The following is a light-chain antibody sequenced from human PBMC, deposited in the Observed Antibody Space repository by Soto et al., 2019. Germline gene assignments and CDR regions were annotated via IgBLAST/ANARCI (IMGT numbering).Light chain of an antibody. Sequence: EIVLTQSPATLSLSPGERATLSCRASQGVSSSLAWYQQKPGQAPRLLIYDASNRATDIPPRFSGSGSGTDFTLTISSLEPEDFAVYYCQQRRTWPRTFGPGTKVDMK. V-gene: IGKV3-11*01. CDR1: QGVSSS. CDR2: DAS. CDR3: QQRRTWPRT. J-gene: IGKJ3*01.